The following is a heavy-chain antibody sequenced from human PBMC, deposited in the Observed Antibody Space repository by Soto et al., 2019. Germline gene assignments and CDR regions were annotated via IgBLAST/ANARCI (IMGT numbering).Heavy chain of an antibody. CDR3: VRTSLVVAAATREDY. D-gene: IGHD2-15*01. V-gene: IGHV3-74*01. CDR1: GFTFSSYW. Sequence: EVQLVESGGGLVQPGESLRLSCAASGFTFSSYWMHWVRQAPGKGLVWVSRINSDGSSTSYAGSVKGRFTISRDNAKNTMYLQMKSLRAEDTAVYYCVRTSLVVAAATREDYWCQGTLVTVSS. CDR2: INSDGSST. J-gene: IGHJ4*02.